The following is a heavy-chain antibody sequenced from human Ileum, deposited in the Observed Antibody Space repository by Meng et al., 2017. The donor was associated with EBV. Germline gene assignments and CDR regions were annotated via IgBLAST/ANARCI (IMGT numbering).Heavy chain of an antibody. D-gene: IGHD5-24*01. CDR2: IYYSGSP. J-gene: IGHJ4*02. V-gene: IGHV4-4*02. Sequence: QVQLQESGPGLVKPSWTLSLICVVFDGSISSSNWWSWVRQPPGKGLEWIGQIYYSGSPSYNPSLKSRVTMSVDKSKNQVSLNLNSVTAADTALYYCARHSGYNQGYWGQGTLVTVSS. CDR3: ARHSGYNQGY. CDR1: DGSISSSNW.